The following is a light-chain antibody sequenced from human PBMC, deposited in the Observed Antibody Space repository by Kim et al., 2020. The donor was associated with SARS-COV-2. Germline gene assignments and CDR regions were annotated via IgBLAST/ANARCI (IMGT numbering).Light chain of an antibody. CDR2: GAS. Sequence: TLSLSPGERATLSCRASQSVSSSYLAWYQQKPGQAPRLLIYGASSRATGIPDRFSGSGSGTDFPLTISRLEPEDFAVYYCQQYATFGQGTKVDIK. CDR3: QQYAT. V-gene: IGKV3-20*01. J-gene: IGKJ1*01. CDR1: QSVSSSY.